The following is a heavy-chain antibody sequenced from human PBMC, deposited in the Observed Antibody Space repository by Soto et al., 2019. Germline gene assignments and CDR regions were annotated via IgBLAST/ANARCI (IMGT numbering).Heavy chain of an antibody. CDR1: GGTFSSYA. V-gene: IGHV1-69*06. CDR2: IIPIFGTA. D-gene: IGHD6-6*01. CDR3: ARSFSYSSSDYYFDY. Sequence: QVQLVQSGAEVKKPGSSVKVSCKASGGTFSSYAISWVRQAPGQGLEWMGGIIPIFGTANYAQKFQGRVTITADTSTSAAYMELSSLRSEVTAVYYCARSFSYSSSDYYFDYWGQGTLVTVSS. J-gene: IGHJ4*02.